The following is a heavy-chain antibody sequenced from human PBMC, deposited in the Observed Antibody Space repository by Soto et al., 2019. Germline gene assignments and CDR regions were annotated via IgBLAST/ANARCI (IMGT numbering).Heavy chain of an antibody. CDR1: GFTLSSYA. J-gene: IGHJ5*02. V-gene: IGHV3-30-3*01. CDR2: ISYDGSNK. D-gene: IGHD3-22*01. Sequence: PGGSMRLSCAASGFTLSSYAMHWVRQAPGKGLEWVAVISYDGSNKYYADSVKGRFTISRDNSKNTLYLQMNSLRAEDTAVYYCASWYYDSSGYRQAGGFDPWGQGTLVTVSS. CDR3: ASWYYDSSGYRQAGGFDP.